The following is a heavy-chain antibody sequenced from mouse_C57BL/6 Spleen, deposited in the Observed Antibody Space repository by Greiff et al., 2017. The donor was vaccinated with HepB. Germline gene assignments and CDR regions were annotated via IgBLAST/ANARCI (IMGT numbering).Heavy chain of an antibody. V-gene: IGHV1-62-2*01. D-gene: IGHD2-4*01. Sequence: QVHVKQAGAELVKPGASVKLSCKASGYTFTEYTIHWVKQRSGQGLEWIGWFYPGSGSIKYNEKFKDKATLTADKSSSTVYMELSRLTSEDSAVYFCARHEEDYERDYAMDYWGQGTSVTVSS. CDR1: GYTFTEYT. J-gene: IGHJ4*01. CDR3: ARHEEDYERDYAMDY. CDR2: FYPGSGSI.